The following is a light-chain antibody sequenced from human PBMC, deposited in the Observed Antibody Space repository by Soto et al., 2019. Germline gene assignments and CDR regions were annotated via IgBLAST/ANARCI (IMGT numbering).Light chain of an antibody. V-gene: IGLV2-14*01. Sequence: QSALTQPASVSGSPGQSITISCTGTSSDVGGYNYVSWYQQHPGKAPKLMIYDVSNRPSGASNRFSGSKSGNTASLTISGLQAEDEADYYCSSYKSSSTLYVFGTGTKVT. J-gene: IGLJ1*01. CDR3: SSYKSSSTLYV. CDR2: DVS. CDR1: SSDVGGYNY.